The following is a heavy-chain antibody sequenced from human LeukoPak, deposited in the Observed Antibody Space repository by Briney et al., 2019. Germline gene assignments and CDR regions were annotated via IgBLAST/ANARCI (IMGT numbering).Heavy chain of an antibody. D-gene: IGHD1-26*01. V-gene: IGHV4-39*02. CDR2: IYYSGST. Sequence: PSETLSLTCAVSGGSISSSDYYWGWIRQPPGKGLEWIGTIYYSGSTYYNPSLKSRDTISVDTSKNQFSLQLNSVTPEDTAVYFCARDDVGRRYDYWGQESGSPSPQ. J-gene: IGHJ4*01. CDR3: ARDDVGRRYDY. CDR1: GGSISSSDYY.